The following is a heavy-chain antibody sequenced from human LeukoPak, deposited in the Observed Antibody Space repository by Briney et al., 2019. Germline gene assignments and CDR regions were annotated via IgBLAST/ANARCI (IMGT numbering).Heavy chain of an antibody. CDR3: ARVNGDYVLDY. D-gene: IGHD4-17*01. Sequence: PGGSLRLSCAGSGFTFSSYGIHWVRRAPGKGLEWVAVIWFDGTYKNYADSVRGRFTSSRDNSKNTVYLHMDSLRAEDTAVYYCARVNGDYVLDYWGQGTLVTVSS. J-gene: IGHJ4*02. V-gene: IGHV3-33*01. CDR2: IWFDGTYK. CDR1: GFTFSSYG.